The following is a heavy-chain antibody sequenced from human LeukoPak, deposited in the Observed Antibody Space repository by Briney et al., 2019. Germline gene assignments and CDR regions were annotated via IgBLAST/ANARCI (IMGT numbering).Heavy chain of an antibody. CDR2: IYYSGST. Sequence: SETLSLTCTVSGGSISSGGYYWSWIRQHPGKGLEWIGYIYYSGSTYYNPSLKSRVTISVDTSKNQFSLKLSSVTAADTAVYYCARVIGEDIVAAPAALDYWGQGPLVTVSS. V-gene: IGHV4-31*03. CDR1: GGSISSGGYY. CDR3: ARVIGEDIVAAPAALDY. D-gene: IGHD2-2*01. J-gene: IGHJ4*02.